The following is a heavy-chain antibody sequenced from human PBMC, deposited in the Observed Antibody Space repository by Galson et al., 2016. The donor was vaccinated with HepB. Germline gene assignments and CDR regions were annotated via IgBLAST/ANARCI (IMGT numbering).Heavy chain of an antibody. CDR2: ISGAGTA. D-gene: IGHD2-21*02. CDR1: GFTFSSYS. Sequence: SLRLSCAASGFTFSSYSLNWVRQAPGKGLAWVSTISGAGTASYAYSVKGRFTISRDNSKNTLDLQMDSLRVEDTALYFCFRVPRYYADCSSGVGDCWGQGTLLTVSS. CDR3: FRVPRYYADCSSGVGDC. J-gene: IGHJ4*02. V-gene: IGHV3-23*01.